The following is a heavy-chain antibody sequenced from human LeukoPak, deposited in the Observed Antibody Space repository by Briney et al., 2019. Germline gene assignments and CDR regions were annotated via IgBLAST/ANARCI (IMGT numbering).Heavy chain of an antibody. CDR1: GHTFTTYG. V-gene: IGHV1-18*01. CDR3: ARGEVSASLYYFDF. D-gene: IGHD2-2*01. CDR2: VSGYTGNT. J-gene: IGHJ4*02. Sequence: ASVKVSCKTSGHTFTTYGVSWDRQAPGQGLEWMGWVSGYTGNTNYAERFQGRVTMTTDTSTTTVYMELTSLRSDDTAVYYCARGEVSASLYYFDFWGQGTLVTVS.